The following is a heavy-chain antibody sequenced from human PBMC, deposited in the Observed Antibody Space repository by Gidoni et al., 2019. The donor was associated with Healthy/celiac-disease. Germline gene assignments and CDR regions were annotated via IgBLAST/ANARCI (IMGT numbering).Heavy chain of an antibody. CDR3: ASGPGGSGSYPEN. Sequence: QVQLQESGPGLVKPSQTLSLTCPVSGGSISSGGYYWSWIRQHPGKGLEWLGYIYYSGSTYYNPSLKSRVTISVDTSKNQFYLKLSSVTAADTAVYYCASGPGGSGSYPENWGQGTLVTVSS. CDR2: IYYSGST. D-gene: IGHD3-10*01. J-gene: IGHJ4*02. CDR1: GGSISSGGYY. V-gene: IGHV4-31*03.